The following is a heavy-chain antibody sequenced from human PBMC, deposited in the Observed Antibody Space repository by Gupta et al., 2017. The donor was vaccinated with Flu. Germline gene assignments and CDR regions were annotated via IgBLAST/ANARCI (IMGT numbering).Heavy chain of an antibody. Sequence: EVQLVESGGGLVKPGGSLRPSCSASGFTFSTYTMNWVHQAPGKGLEWVSSSSSSSNYIYYADSLKGRFTISRDNAKNSLYLQMNSLRAEDTAVYYCARDCSGGDNCYYHFDYWGQGTLVTVSS. J-gene: IGHJ4*02. CDR1: GFTFSTYT. D-gene: IGHD2-21*02. V-gene: IGHV3-21*02. CDR3: ARDCSGGDNCYYHFDY. CDR2: SSSSSNYI.